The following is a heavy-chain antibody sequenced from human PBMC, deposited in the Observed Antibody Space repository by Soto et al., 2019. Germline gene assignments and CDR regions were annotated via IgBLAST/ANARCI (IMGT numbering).Heavy chain of an antibody. CDR3: AKEISVAAGPWFCDL. CDR2: IGNDGSVK. J-gene: IGHJ2*01. Sequence: QGQLVESGGGVVQPGTSLRLSCAGSGFTFNNYGVHWVRQPPGKGLEWVSVIGNDGSVKYYADSVKGRFTLSRDNSKNTVFLQMNSLRDEDTAVYYCAKEISVAAGPWFCDLWGRGTVVTVYS. D-gene: IGHD6-13*01. CDR1: GFTFNNYG. V-gene: IGHV3-30*18.